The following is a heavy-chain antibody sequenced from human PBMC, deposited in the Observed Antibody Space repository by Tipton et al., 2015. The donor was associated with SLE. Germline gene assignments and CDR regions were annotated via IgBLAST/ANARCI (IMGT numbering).Heavy chain of an antibody. J-gene: IGHJ1*01. V-gene: IGHV4-34*01. CDR3: ARLAGYCSGGSCSEYFQH. CDR1: GGSFIGYY. D-gene: IGHD2-15*01. CDR2: INHSGST. Sequence: TLSLTCAVYGGSFIGYYWSWIRQPPGKGLEWVGEINHSGSTNYTPSLKSRVTISVDTSKNQFSLKLSSVTAADTAVYYCARLAGYCSGGSCSEYFQHWGQGTLVTVSS.